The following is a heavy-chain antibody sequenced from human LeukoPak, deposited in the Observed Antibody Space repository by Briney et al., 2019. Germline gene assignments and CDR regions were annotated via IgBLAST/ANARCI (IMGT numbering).Heavy chain of an antibody. V-gene: IGHV1-2*02. CDR2: INPDSGAT. J-gene: IGHJ3*02. Sequence: ASVKVSCKASGYTFTDYYMHWVRQAPGQGLEWMGWINPDSGATNHAQKFQGRVTMTRDTSISTAYMELSRLRSDDTAVYYCARVCSSYYSVDAFDIWGQGTMVTVSS. CDR3: ARVCSSYYSVDAFDI. D-gene: IGHD1-26*01. CDR1: GYTFTDYY.